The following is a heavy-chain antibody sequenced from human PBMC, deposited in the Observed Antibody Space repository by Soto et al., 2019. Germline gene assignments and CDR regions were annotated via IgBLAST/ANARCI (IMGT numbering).Heavy chain of an antibody. CDR3: VKGHSHSYYYFDY. V-gene: IGHV3-23*01. CDR2: TRGSGGDT. J-gene: IGHJ4*02. CDR1: GFTFSFCA. D-gene: IGHD1-26*01. Sequence: EVQLLESGGGLVQPGGSLRLSCAASGFTFSFCAMNWVRQAPGKGLEWVSSTRGSGGDTYYADSVRGRFTISRDNSKNTLYLQMNSLRVEDTAVHYCVKGHSHSYYYFDYWGQGTLVTVSS.